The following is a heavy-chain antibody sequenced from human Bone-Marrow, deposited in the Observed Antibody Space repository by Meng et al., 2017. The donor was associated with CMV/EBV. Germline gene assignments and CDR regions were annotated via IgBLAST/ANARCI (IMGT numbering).Heavy chain of an antibody. J-gene: IGHJ6*02. V-gene: IGHV1-18*01. Sequence: ASVKVSCKASGYTFTSYGISWVRQAPGQGLEWMGWISAYNGNTNYAQKFQGRVTITTDESTSTAYMELSSLRSEDTAVYYCARGPLSGSYLGYYYGMDVWGQGTTVTVSS. D-gene: IGHD1-26*01. CDR1: GYTFTSYG. CDR3: ARGPLSGSYLGYYYGMDV. CDR2: ISAYNGNT.